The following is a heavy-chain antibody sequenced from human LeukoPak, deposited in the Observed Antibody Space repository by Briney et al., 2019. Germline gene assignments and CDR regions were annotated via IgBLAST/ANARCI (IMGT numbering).Heavy chain of an antibody. Sequence: PGGSLRLSCAASGFSFSSYWMHWVRQAPGKGLVCVSRINSDGSSTSYADSVKGRFTISRDNAKNTLYLQMNSLRAEDTAVYYCARDYSSSWYDYWGQGTLVTVSS. D-gene: IGHD6-13*01. J-gene: IGHJ4*02. V-gene: IGHV3-74*01. CDR1: GFSFSSYW. CDR3: ARDYSSSWYDY. CDR2: INSDGSST.